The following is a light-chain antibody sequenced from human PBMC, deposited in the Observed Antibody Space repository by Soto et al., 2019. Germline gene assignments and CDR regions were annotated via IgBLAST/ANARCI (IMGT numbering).Light chain of an antibody. J-gene: IGLJ2*01. V-gene: IGLV1-40*01. Sequence: QSVLTQPPSVSGAPGQRVTISCTGSSSNIGAGYNVHWYQHLPGTAPKVLIYGNRHRPSGVPDRFSGSKSGTSASLAITGLQADDEAGYYCQSYDISLSGVVFGGGTKVTVL. CDR1: SSNIGAGYN. CDR3: QSYDISLSGVV. CDR2: GNR.